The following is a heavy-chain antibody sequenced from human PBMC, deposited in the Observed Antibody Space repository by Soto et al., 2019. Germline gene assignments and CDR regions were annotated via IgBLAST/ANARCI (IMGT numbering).Heavy chain of an antibody. Sequence: PGGSLRLSCAASGFDFSNSWMSWVRQAPGKGLEWVANIKGDGSEKYIVDSVKGRFTISRDNAENSLYLQMNSLRAEDTAVYYCARAGYCSGGSCYSRTKSGLMMGFDPWGQGTLVTVSS. CDR2: IKGDGSEK. D-gene: IGHD2-15*01. CDR3: ARAGYCSGGSCYSRTKSGLMMGFDP. V-gene: IGHV3-7*05. J-gene: IGHJ5*02. CDR1: GFDFSNSW.